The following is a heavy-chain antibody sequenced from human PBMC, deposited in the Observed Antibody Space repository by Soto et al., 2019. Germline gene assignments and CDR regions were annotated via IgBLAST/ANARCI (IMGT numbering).Heavy chain of an antibody. J-gene: IGHJ6*02. CDR3: TTEEIEAYGMDT. CDR2: IKSKTDGGTT. CDR1: GFTFSKSW. Sequence: GGSLRLSCAASGFTFSKSWMNWVRQAPGKGLEWVGRIKSKTDGGTTDDAAPGRGRFSISRDDSKNTLYLQMNRLKPEDTAVYYCTTEEIEAYGMDTWGQENTLTISS. D-gene: IGHD2-21*01. V-gene: IGHV3-15*07.